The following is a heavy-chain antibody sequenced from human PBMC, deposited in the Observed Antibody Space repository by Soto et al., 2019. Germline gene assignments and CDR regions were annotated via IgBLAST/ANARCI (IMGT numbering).Heavy chain of an antibody. J-gene: IGHJ5*02. V-gene: IGHV4-59*08. CDR2: IYYGGST. Sequence: SETLSLTCTVSGGSISSYYWSWIRQPPGKGLEWIGYIYYGGSTNYNPSLKSRVTISVDTSKNQFSLKLSSVTAADTAVYYCARTLLLWFGEPTTMYNWFDPWGQGTLVTSPQ. CDR3: ARTLLLWFGEPTTMYNWFDP. D-gene: IGHD3-10*01. CDR1: GGSISSYY.